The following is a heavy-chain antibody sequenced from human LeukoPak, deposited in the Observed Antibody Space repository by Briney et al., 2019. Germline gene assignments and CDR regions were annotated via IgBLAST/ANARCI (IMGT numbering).Heavy chain of an antibody. CDR3: ASSAPGYSDY. J-gene: IGHJ4*02. CDR1: GGSISSGGDY. Sequence: SQTLSLTCTVSGGSISSGGDYWSWIRQYPGKGLEWIGYIFYTGSTYYNPSLESRVTISVDTSKNQFSLKLNSVTAADTAVYYCASSAPGYSDYWGQGTLVSVPS. V-gene: IGHV4-31*03. CDR2: IFYTGST. D-gene: IGHD6-13*01.